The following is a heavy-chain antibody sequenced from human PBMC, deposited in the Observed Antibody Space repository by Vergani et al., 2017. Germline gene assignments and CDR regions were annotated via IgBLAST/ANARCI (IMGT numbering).Heavy chain of an antibody. CDR3: ASGSFGQLEVNWFDP. J-gene: IGHJ5*02. D-gene: IGHD6-13*01. CDR1: GGSFSGYY. CDR2: IYYSGST. Sequence: QVQLQQWGAGLLKPSETLSLTCAVYGGSFSGYYWGWIRQPPGKGLEWIGSIYYSGSTYYNPSLKSRVTISVDTSKNQFSLKLSSVTAADTAVYYCASGSFGQLEVNWFDPWGQGTLVTVSS. V-gene: IGHV4-34*01.